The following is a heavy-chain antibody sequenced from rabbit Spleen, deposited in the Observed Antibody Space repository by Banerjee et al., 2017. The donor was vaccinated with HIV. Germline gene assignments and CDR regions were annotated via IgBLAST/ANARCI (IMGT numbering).Heavy chain of an antibody. V-gene: IGHV1S40*01. CDR2: IYAGSSSNT. CDR1: GFSFSSSDY. J-gene: IGHJ6*01. Sequence: QSLEESGGGLVQPEGSLTLTCKASGFSFSSSDYICWVRQAPGKGLEWIACIYAGSSSNTYSATWAKGRFTISKTSSTTVTLQMTSLTAADTATYFCARDTSTSFSSYGMDLWGPGTLVTVS. CDR3: ARDTSTSFSSYGMDL. D-gene: IGHD1-1*01.